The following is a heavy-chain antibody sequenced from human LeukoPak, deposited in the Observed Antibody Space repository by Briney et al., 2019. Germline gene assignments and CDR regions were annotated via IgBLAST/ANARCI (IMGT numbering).Heavy chain of an antibody. CDR2: ISWNSGSI. J-gene: IGHJ6*02. V-gene: IGHV3-9*01. Sequence: GGSLRLSRAASGFTFDDYAMHWVRQAPGKGLEWVLGISWNSGSIGYAGSVKGRFTISRDNAKNSLCLQMNSLRAEDTALYYCAKDSRVFGELLSDGMDVWGQGTTVTVPS. CDR3: AKDSRVFGELLSDGMDV. CDR1: GFTFDDYA. D-gene: IGHD3-10*02.